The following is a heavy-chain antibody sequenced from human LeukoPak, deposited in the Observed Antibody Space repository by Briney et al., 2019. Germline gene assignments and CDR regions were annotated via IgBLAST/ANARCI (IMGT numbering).Heavy chain of an antibody. D-gene: IGHD1-7*01. Sequence: ASVKVSCKASGYTFTGYYMHWVRQAPGQGLEWMGRINPNSGGTNYAQKFQGRVTMTRDTSISTAYMELSRLRSDDTAVYYCARDVGNWNYFGGPESEYYFDYWGQGTLVTASS. J-gene: IGHJ4*02. V-gene: IGHV1-2*06. CDR3: ARDVGNWNYFGGPESEYYFDY. CDR2: INPNSGGT. CDR1: GYTFTGYY.